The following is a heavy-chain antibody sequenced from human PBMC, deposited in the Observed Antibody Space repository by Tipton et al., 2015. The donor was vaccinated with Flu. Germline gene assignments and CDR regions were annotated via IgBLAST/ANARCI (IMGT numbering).Heavy chain of an antibody. Sequence: TLSLTCTVSGGSISSYYWSWIRQPAGKGLEWIGRIYTSGSTNYNPSLKSRVTMSVDTSKNQFSLKLSSVTAADTAVYYCARDYTGYSSGWSRGYFDLWGRGTLVTVSS. CDR1: GGSISSYY. J-gene: IGHJ2*01. V-gene: IGHV4-4*07. CDR3: ARDYTGYSSGWSRGYFDL. CDR2: IYTSGST. D-gene: IGHD6-19*01.